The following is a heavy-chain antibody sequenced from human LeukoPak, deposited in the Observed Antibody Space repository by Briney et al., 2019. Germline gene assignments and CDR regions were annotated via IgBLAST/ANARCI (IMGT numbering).Heavy chain of an antibody. CDR1: GFTFTYYW. CDR3: ARDPDSSGYYWD. D-gene: IGHD3-22*01. Sequence: GGSLRLSCSASGFTFTYYWMTWVRQAPGKGLEWVANIKQDGSAQYYVDSVKGRFTISRDNAQKSLYLQMNRLRVEDTAVYYCARDPDSSGYYWDWGQGTLVTVSS. CDR2: IKQDGSAQ. J-gene: IGHJ4*02. V-gene: IGHV3-7*01.